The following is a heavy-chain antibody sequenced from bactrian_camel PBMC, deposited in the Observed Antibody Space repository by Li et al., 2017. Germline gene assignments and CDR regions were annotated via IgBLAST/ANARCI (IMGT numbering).Heavy chain of an antibody. Sequence: VQLVESGGGSVQAGGSLRLSCTLSGVTRITVCMGWFRQAPGNEREAVATIYPRSGRSYYVDSVKGRFTFSGDSDKNTVTLQMNSLKPEDTAMYYCAAEKGPFACLRLLPGDNESNYWGQGTQVTVSS. J-gene: IGHJ4*01. CDR2: IYPRSGRS. CDR3: AAEKGPFACLRLLPGDNESNY. CDR1: GVTRITVC. D-gene: IGHD4*01. V-gene: IGHV3S1*01.